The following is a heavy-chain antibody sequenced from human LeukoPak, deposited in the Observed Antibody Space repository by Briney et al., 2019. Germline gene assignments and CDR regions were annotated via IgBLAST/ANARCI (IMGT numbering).Heavy chain of an antibody. D-gene: IGHD4-17*01. Sequence: SETLSLTCAVSGGSISSSNWWSWVRQPPGKGLEWIGEIYHSGSTNYNPSFKSRVTISVDTSKNQFSLKLSSVTAADTAVYYCARGDGLTTQVLDAFDIWGQGTMVTVSS. V-gene: IGHV4-4*02. CDR1: GGSISSSNW. J-gene: IGHJ3*02. CDR3: ARGDGLTTQVLDAFDI. CDR2: IYHSGST.